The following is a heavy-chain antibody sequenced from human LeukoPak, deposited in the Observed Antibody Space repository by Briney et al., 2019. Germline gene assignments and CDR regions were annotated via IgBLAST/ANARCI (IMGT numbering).Heavy chain of an antibody. CDR3: ARDLWDYDFWSGYFDY. V-gene: IGHV3-7*01. J-gene: IGHJ4*02. CDR1: GFTFSSYW. D-gene: IGHD3-3*01. CDR2: IKQDGSEK. Sequence: GGSLRLSCAASGFTFSSYWMSWVRQAPGKGLEWVANIKQDGSEKYYVDPVKGRFTISRDNAKNSLYLQMNSLRAEDTAVYYCARDLWDYDFWSGYFDYWGQGTLVTVSS.